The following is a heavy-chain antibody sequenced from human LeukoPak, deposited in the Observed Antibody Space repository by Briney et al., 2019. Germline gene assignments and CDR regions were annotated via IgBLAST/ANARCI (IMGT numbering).Heavy chain of an antibody. CDR2: IYPGDSDT. Sequence: GESLKISCKGSGYNFITCWIAWVRQMPGKGLEWMGNIYPGDSDTRYSPSFQGQVSISADKSISTAYLQWGSLKASDTAMYYCARQSCSGGNCYSRAFDIWGQGTMVTVSS. CDR3: ARQSCSGGNCYSRAFDI. D-gene: IGHD2-15*01. V-gene: IGHV5-51*01. J-gene: IGHJ3*02. CDR1: GYNFITCW.